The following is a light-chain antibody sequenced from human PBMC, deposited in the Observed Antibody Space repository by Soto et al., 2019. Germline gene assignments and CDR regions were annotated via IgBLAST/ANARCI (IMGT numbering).Light chain of an antibody. CDR3: QSYDSSLSGCYV. CDR1: SSNIGAGYD. J-gene: IGLJ1*01. V-gene: IGLV1-40*01. CDR2: GNS. Sequence: QSVLTQPPSVSGAPGQRVTISCTGSSSNIGAGYDVHWYQQLPGTAPKLLSYGNSNRPSGVPDRFSGSKSGTSASLAITGLQAEDEADYYCQSYDSSLSGCYVFGTWTKVTVL.